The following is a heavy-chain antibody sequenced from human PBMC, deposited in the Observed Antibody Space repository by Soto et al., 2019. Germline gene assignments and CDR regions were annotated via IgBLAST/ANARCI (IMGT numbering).Heavy chain of an antibody. J-gene: IGHJ4*02. V-gene: IGHV4-34*01. CDR1: GGSFSDYY. Sequence: QVQLHQWGAGLLKPSETLSLTCAVYGGSFSDYYWSWIRQTPEKGLEWIGEVSHSGSTTYNPSLKNRVTIAIHTSKNQFSLTLNSVTAADTAMYFCAREEPASRHHDYWGQGNLVTVSS. CDR2: VSHSGST. D-gene: IGHD1-26*01. CDR3: AREEPASRHHDY.